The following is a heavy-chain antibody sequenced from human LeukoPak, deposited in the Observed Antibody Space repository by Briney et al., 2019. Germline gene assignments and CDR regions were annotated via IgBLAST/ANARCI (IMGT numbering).Heavy chain of an antibody. V-gene: IGHV4-34*01. CDR2: INHSGST. Sequence: PSETLSLTCAVYGGSFSGYYWSWIRQPPGKGLEWIGEINHSGSTNYNPSLKSRVTISVDTSKNQFSLKLSSVTAADTAVYYCARDPSGKDYDSSGYDFWGQGTLVTVSS. CDR3: ARDPSGKDYDSSGYDF. D-gene: IGHD3-22*01. CDR1: GGSFSGYY. J-gene: IGHJ4*02.